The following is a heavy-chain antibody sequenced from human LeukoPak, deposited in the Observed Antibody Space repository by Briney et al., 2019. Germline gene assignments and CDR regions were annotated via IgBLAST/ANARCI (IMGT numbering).Heavy chain of an antibody. Sequence: SETLSLTCTVSGYSISSGYYWGWIRQPPGKGLEWIGSIYHSGSTYYNPSLKSRVTMSVDTSKNQFSLKLSSVTAADTAVYYCARVAGAAMVNFYYYMDAWGKGTTVTISS. V-gene: IGHV4-38-2*02. CDR2: IYHSGST. J-gene: IGHJ6*03. D-gene: IGHD5-18*01. CDR1: GYSISSGYY. CDR3: ARVAGAAMVNFYYYMDA.